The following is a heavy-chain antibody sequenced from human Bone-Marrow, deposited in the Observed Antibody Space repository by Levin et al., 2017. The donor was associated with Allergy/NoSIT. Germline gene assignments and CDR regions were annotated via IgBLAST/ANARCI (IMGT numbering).Heavy chain of an antibody. CDR1: GFSITTYG. J-gene: IGHJ5*02. CDR3: AKESKSVRVRYFET. D-gene: IGHD3-9*01. CDR2: TSYDGSDK. Sequence: PGGSLRLSCAASGFSITTYGMHWVRQAPGKGLEWVAVTSYDGSDKYNVDTVKGRFSISRDNSKNTVFLQMNSLRPEDTAVYYCAKESKSVRVRYFETWGQGTLVTVSS. V-gene: IGHV3-30*18.